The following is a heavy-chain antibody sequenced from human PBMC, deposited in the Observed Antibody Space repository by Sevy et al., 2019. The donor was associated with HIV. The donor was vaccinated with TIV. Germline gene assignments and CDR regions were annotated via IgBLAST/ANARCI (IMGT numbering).Heavy chain of an antibody. Sequence: GGSLRLSCAASGFTFNSYWITWVRQAPGKGLEWVANIKRDGSEKYYVDTVKGRFTISRDNAKNSMYLQMNSLRAEDTAVYYCARGGWGSPDYWGQGTLVTVSS. D-gene: IGHD3-16*01. J-gene: IGHJ4*02. CDR1: GFTFNSYW. CDR3: ARGGWGSPDY. CDR2: IKRDGSEK. V-gene: IGHV3-7*04.